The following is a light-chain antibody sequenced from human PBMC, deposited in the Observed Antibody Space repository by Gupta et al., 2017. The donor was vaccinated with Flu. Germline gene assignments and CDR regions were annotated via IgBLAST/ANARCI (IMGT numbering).Light chain of an antibody. Sequence: QSVLMQPPSLSGAPGQSVIISCTGTSSNIGAGFDVHWYQQLPGTAPKLLIYGNNNRPSGVPDRISGSKSGTSASLAITGLQAEDEADYYCQSYDSSLSGWVFGGGTKLTVL. CDR1: SSNIGAGFD. J-gene: IGLJ3*02. V-gene: IGLV1-40*01. CDR2: GNN. CDR3: QSYDSSLSGWV.